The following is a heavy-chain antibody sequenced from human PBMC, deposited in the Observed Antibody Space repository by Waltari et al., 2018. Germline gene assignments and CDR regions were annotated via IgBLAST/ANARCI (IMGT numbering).Heavy chain of an antibody. D-gene: IGHD3-10*01. J-gene: IGHJ4*02. Sequence: QVQLVQSGAEVKKPGASVKVSCKASGYTFTGYYMHWVRQAPGQGLEWMGWINPNSGGTNYEQKFQGRVTMTRDTSISTAYMELSRLRSDDTAVYYCARGELYGSGSYYNDYWGQGTLVTVSS. CDR3: ARGELYGSGSYYNDY. CDR1: GYTFTGYY. V-gene: IGHV1-2*02. CDR2: INPNSGGT.